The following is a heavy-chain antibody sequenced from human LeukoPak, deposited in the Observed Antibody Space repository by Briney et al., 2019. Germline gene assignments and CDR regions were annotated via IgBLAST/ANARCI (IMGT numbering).Heavy chain of an antibody. V-gene: IGHV3-74*01. D-gene: IGHD3-10*01. CDR1: GFTFSSYW. J-gene: IGHJ4*02. CDR2: INSDGSST. Sequence: GGSLRLSCAASGFTFSSYWMHWARHAPGKGLVWVSRINSDGSSTSYADSVKGRFTISRDNAKNTLYLQMNSLRAEDTAVYYCARVGGSGSYYRVYYFDYWGQGTLVTVSS. CDR3: ARVGGSGSYYRVYYFDY.